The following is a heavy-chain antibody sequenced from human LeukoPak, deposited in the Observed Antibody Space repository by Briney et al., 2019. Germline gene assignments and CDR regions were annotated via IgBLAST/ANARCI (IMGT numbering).Heavy chain of an antibody. CDR2: INPNSGGT. CDR3: ARAGSPTDFWSGYWGDY. J-gene: IGHJ4*02. V-gene: IGHV1-2*02. D-gene: IGHD3-3*01. CDR1: GYTFTGYY. Sequence: ASVKVSCKASGYTFTGYYMHWVRQAPGQGLEWMGWINPNSGGTNYAQKFQGRVTMTRDTSISTAYMELSRLRSDDTAVYYCARAGSPTDFWSGYWGDYWGQGTLVTVPS.